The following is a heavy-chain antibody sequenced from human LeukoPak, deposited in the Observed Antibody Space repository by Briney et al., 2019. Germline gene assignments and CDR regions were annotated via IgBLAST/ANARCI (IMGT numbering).Heavy chain of an antibody. Sequence: QTGGSLRLSCAASGFTFSSYWMHWVRQAPGKGLVWVSRINSNGRSTSYADSVKGRFTISRDNAKNTLYLQMNSLRAEDMAVYYCARGTGYSVFDIWGQGTMVTVSS. CDR2: INSNGRST. CDR1: GFTFSSYW. CDR3: ARGTGYSVFDI. J-gene: IGHJ3*02. D-gene: IGHD1-26*01. V-gene: IGHV3-74*01.